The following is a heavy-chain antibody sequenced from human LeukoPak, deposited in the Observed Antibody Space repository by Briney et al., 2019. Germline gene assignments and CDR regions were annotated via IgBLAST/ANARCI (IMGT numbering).Heavy chain of an antibody. CDR2: IYSTGST. CDR1: AASIGNNH. J-gene: IGHJ4*02. CDR3: ARRFYYDGHHDY. D-gene: IGHD3-22*01. Sequence: SETLSLTCTVSAASIGNNHWSWVRQPPGEGLEWIGYIYSTGSTSYNPSLKSRVTISVDTSKNQFSLNLTSVTAADTAVYYCARRFYYDGHHDYWGQGTLVTVSS. V-gene: IGHV4-59*08.